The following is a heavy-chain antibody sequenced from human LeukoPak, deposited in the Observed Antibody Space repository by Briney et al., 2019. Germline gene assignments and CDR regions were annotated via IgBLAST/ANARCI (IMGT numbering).Heavy chain of an antibody. J-gene: IGHJ4*02. CDR3: ARNRDGYNSFDY. V-gene: IGHV4-31*03. Sequence: SETLSLTCTVSGGSINNGGYYWSWIRQHPGKGLEWIGYVYYSGSSYYNPSLRSRVTISVDTSKNHFSLKLSSVTAADTAVYYCARNRDGYNSFDYWGQGTLVTVSS. CDR2: VYYSGSS. CDR1: GGSINNGGYY. D-gene: IGHD5-24*01.